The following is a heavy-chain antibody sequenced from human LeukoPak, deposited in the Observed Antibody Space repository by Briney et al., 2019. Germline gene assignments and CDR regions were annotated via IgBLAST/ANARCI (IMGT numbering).Heavy chain of an antibody. CDR2: IKQDGSGK. CDR1: GFTFSSYW. V-gene: IGHV3-7*01. J-gene: IGHJ4*02. CDR3: ARGRYYDTWRDGYYFDY. Sequence: GGSLRLSCAASGFTFSSYWMGWVRQAPGKGLEWVANIKQDGSGKYYVDSVKGRFTISRDNAKNSLYLQMNSLRAEDTAVYYCARGRYYDTWRDGYYFDYWGQGTLVTVSS. D-gene: IGHD3-22*01.